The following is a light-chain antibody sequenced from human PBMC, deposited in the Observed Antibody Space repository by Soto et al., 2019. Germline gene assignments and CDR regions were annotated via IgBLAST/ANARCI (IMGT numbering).Light chain of an antibody. CDR1: QSVSSN. J-gene: IGKJ1*01. CDR3: QQYNNWPHT. CDR2: GAS. V-gene: IGKV3-15*01. Sequence: EIVMTQSPATLSVSSGERATLSCRASQSVSSNLAWYQQKPGQAPRLLIYGASTRATGIPARFSGSGSGTEFTLTISSLQSEDFAVYYCQQYNNWPHTFGQGTKVDIK.